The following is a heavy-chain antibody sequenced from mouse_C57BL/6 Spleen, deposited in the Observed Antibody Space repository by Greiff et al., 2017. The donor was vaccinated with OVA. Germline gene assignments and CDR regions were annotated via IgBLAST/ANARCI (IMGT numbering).Heavy chain of an antibody. Sequence: QVQLQQPGAELAKPGASVKLSCKASGYTFTSYWMHWVKQRPGQGLEWIGMIHPNSGSTNYNEKFKSKATLTVDKSSSTAYMQLSSLTSEDSAVYYCAREDYYGSNYAMDYWGQGTSVTVSS. V-gene: IGHV1-64*01. CDR3: AREDYYGSNYAMDY. CDR2: IHPNSGST. D-gene: IGHD1-1*01. CDR1: GYTFTSYW. J-gene: IGHJ4*01.